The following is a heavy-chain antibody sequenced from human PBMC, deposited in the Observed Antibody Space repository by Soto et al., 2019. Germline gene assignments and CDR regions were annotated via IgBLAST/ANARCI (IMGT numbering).Heavy chain of an antibody. CDR2: ISYDGSNK. J-gene: IGHJ6*02. Sequence: GGSLRLSCAASGFTFSSYAMHWVRQAPGKGLEWVAVISYDGSNKYYADSVKGRFTISRDNSKNTLYLQMNSLRAEDTAVYYCARDPMGDYYYYYGMDVWGQGTTVT. D-gene: IGHD3-16*01. V-gene: IGHV3-30-3*01. CDR3: ARDPMGDYYYYYGMDV. CDR1: GFTFSSYA.